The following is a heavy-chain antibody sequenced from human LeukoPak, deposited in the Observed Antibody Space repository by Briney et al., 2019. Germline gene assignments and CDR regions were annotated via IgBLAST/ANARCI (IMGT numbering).Heavy chain of an antibody. CDR1: GGSISSYY. J-gene: IGHJ4*02. Sequence: SETLSLTCTVSGGSISSYYWSWIRQPPGEGLEWLGYIYYSGSTNYNPSLKSRVTISVDTSKNQFSLKLSSVTAAGTAVYYCARDCSSTSCYGTFDYWGQGTLVTVSS. V-gene: IGHV4-59*01. D-gene: IGHD2-2*01. CDR3: ARDCSSTSCYGTFDY. CDR2: IYYSGST.